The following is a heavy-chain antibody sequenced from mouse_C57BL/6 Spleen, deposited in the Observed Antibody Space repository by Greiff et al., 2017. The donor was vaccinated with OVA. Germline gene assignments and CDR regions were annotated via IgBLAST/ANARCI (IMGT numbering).Heavy chain of an antibody. CDR3: ARYDYGSGGDY. Sequence: VQLQQSGAELVRPGASVKLSCKASGYTFTDYYINWVKQRPGQGLEWIARIYPGSGNTYYNEKFKGKATLTAEKSSSTAYMQLSSLTSEDSAVYFCARYDYGSGGDYWGQGTTLTVSS. CDR1: GYTFTDYY. V-gene: IGHV1-76*01. J-gene: IGHJ2*01. CDR2: IYPGSGNT. D-gene: IGHD1-1*01.